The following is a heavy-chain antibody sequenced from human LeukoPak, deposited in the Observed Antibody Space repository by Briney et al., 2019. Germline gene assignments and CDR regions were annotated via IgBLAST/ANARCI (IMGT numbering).Heavy chain of an antibody. CDR2: IYYSGST. V-gene: IGHV4-39*01. D-gene: IGHD3-10*01. CDR3: AKSNGYGLVDI. CDR1: DVSIFRSNW. J-gene: IGHJ3*02. Sequence: SETLSLTCAVSDVSIFRSNWWSWVRQPPGKGLEWIGSIYYSGSTYYNPSLKSRVTISVDTSKNQFSLKLSSVTAADTAVYYCAKSNGYGLVDIWGQGTMVTVSS.